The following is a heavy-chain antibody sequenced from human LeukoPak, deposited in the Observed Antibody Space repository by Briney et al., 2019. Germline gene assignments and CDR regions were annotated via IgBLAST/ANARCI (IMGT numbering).Heavy chain of an antibody. V-gene: IGHV3-53*01. J-gene: IGHJ4*02. D-gene: IGHD3-10*01. Sequence: PGGSLRLSCAASGFTVSSNYMSRVRQAPGKGLEWVSVIYSGGSTYYADSVKGRFTISRDNSKNTLYLQMNSLRAEDTAVYYCARCITMIRGFDYWGQGTLVTVSS. CDR3: ARCITMIRGFDY. CDR2: IYSGGST. CDR1: GFTVSSNY.